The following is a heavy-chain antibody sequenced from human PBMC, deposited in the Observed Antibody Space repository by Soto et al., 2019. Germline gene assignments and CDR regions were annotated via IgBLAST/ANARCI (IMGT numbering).Heavy chain of an antibody. V-gene: IGHV3-48*01. Sequence: HPGGSLRLSCAASGFTFSSYSMNWVRQAPGKGLEWVSYISSSSSTIYYADSVKGRFTISRDNAKNSLYLQMNSLRAEDTAVYYCARDLLALGVVPHFDYWGQGTLVTVSS. CDR1: GFTFSSYS. J-gene: IGHJ4*02. CDR3: ARDLLALGVVPHFDY. CDR2: ISSSSSTI. D-gene: IGHD3-3*01.